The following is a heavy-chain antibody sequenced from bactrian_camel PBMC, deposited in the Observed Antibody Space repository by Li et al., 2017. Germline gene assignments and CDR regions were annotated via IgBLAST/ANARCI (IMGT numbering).Heavy chain of an antibody. V-gene: IGHV3S53*01. CDR3: ATPPTMVAGIPP. CDR1: GDAYYRNC. CDR2: IDSSGST. Sequence: QVQLVESGGGSVQSGGSLRLSCTASGDAYYRNCMGWFRQAPGKQREGVANIDSSGSTAYADSVKGRFTISQDKAQNTVYLQLNSLKTEDMAMYYCATPPTMVAGIPP. D-gene: IGHD6*01. J-gene: IGHJ1*01.